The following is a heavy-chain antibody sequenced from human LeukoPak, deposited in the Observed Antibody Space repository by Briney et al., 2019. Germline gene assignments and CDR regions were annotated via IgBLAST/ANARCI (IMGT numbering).Heavy chain of an antibody. CDR2: IKRNVDGATT. CDR1: EFGFKNNW. CDR3: TTDPPGAY. Sequence: GGSLRLSCVVSEFGFKNNWMSWVRQAPGKGLEWVGRIKRNVDGATTDYAAPVKGRFTITRDDSKNTLYLEMNSLETEDTAVYYCTTDPPGAYWGQGTLVTVSS. J-gene: IGHJ4*02. V-gene: IGHV3-15*01. D-gene: IGHD3-10*01.